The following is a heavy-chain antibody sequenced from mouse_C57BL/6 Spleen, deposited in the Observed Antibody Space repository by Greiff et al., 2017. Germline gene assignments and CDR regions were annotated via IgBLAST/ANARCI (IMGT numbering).Heavy chain of an antibody. V-gene: IGHV5-6*01. CDR1: GFTFSSYG. J-gene: IGHJ2*01. CDR3: ARHGGSSGYDFDY. CDR2: ISSGGSYT. D-gene: IGHD3-2*02. Sequence: EVMLVESGGDLVKPGGSLKLSCAASGFTFSSYGMSWVRQTPDKRLEWVATISSGGSYTYYPDSVKGRFTISRDNTKNTLYLQMSSLKSEDTAMYYCARHGGSSGYDFDYWGQGTTLTVSS.